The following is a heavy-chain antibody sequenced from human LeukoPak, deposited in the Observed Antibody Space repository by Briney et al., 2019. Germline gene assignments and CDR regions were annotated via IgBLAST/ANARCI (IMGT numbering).Heavy chain of an antibody. CDR2: MKQDGSKK. D-gene: IGHD3-22*01. CDR3: AREDDSSGYGMDY. J-gene: IGHJ4*02. CDR1: GFPFSSYW. Sequence: GGSLRLSCVASGFPFSSYWMTWVRQAPGKGLEWVANMKQDGSKKSYVDSVKGRFTISRDNAKNSLYLQMNSLRAEDTAVYYCAREDDSSGYGMDYWGQGTLVTVSS. V-gene: IGHV3-7*01.